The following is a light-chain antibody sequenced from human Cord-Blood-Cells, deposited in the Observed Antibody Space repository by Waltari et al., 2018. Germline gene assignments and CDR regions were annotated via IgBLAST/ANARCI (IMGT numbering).Light chain of an antibody. CDR2: YAS. J-gene: IGKJ4*01. CDR3: HQSSSLPLT. CDR1: QSIGSS. Sequence: IALTQSPDFQSVTTKEQVTITSRASQSIGSSLHWYQQKPDQSPMLLIKYASQSFSGVASRCSGSGAGTDCTLTSNRLEAEDAATYYCHQSSSLPLTFGGGTKVEIK. V-gene: IGKV6-21*01.